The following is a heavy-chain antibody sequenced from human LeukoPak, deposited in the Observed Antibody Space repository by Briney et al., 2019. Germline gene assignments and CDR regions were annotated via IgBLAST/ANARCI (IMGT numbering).Heavy chain of an antibody. J-gene: IGHJ4*02. Sequence: ASVKVSCKASGYMFTTYGITWVRQAPGQGPEWMGWISAYGGNTKSAPKFQDRVTMTTDTSTNIAYLELRSLRSDDTAVYYCASAPGSRIVGADYWGQGTLVTVSS. D-gene: IGHD1-26*01. V-gene: IGHV1-18*01. CDR3: ASAPGSRIVGADY. CDR2: ISAYGGNT. CDR1: GYMFTTYG.